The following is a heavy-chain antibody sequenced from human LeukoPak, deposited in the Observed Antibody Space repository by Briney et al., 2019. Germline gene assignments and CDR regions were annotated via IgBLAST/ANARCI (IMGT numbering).Heavy chain of an antibody. V-gene: IGHV4-31*03. D-gene: IGHD3-10*01. J-gene: IGHJ4*02. CDR3: VRDGGYGSGSYYFDY. Sequence: SQTLSLTCTVSGGSISSGGYYWSWIRQHPGKGLEWIGYIYYTGTTYYNPSLKSRVTMSVDTSKNQFSLKLSSVTAADTAVYYCVRDGGYGSGSYYFDYWGPGNLVTVSS. CDR1: GGSISSGGYY. CDR2: IYYTGTT.